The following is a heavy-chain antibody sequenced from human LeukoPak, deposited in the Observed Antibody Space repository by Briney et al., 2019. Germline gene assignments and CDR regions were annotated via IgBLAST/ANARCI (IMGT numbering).Heavy chain of an antibody. V-gene: IGHV1-69*13. CDR1: GYTFTSYG. J-gene: IGHJ6*02. CDR2: IIPIFGTA. Sequence: SVKVSCKASGYTFTSYGISWVRQAPGQGLEWMGGIIPIFGTANYAQKFQGRVTITADESTSTAYMELSSLRSEDTAVYYCARSNLEWLLFNPLFGMDVWGQGTTVTVSS. CDR3: ARSNLEWLLFNPLFGMDV. D-gene: IGHD3-3*01.